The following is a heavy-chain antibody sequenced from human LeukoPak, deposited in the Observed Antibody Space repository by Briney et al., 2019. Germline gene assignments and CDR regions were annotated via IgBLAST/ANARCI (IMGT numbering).Heavy chain of an antibody. CDR2: ISPSGTDI. CDR3: SRDPRNLDY. CDR1: AFTFSDNY. D-gene: IGHD1-14*01. V-gene: IGHV3-11*01. J-gene: IGHJ4*02. Sequence: AGGSLRLSCAASAFTFSDNYMTWIRQAPGKGLESVSYISPSGTDISYADSVKGRFTISRDNAKNSLYLQMNSLRAEDTAVYYCSRDPRNLDYWGQGTLVTVSS.